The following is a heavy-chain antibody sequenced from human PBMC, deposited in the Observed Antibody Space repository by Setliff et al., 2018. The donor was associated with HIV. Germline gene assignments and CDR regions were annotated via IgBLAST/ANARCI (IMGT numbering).Heavy chain of an antibody. D-gene: IGHD3-22*01. J-gene: IGHJ6*03. Sequence: GGSLRLSCSGSGFTFDDYGMSWVRQVPGKGLEWVSGINGNGGSTGYADSVKGRLTISRDNAKKSLYLQMNSLRVEDTALYYCARVKYDSSGYLSYMDVWGKGTTVTVSS. CDR1: GFTFDDYG. V-gene: IGHV3-20*04. CDR3: ARVKYDSSGYLSYMDV. CDR2: INGNGGST.